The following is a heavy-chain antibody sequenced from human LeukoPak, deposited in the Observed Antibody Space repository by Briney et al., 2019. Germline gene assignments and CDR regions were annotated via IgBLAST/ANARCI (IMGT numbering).Heavy chain of an antibody. Sequence: GGSLRLSCAASGFTFTKYGMHCVRQAPGKGLEWVAVISFDGSNEYYGDSVKGRFTISGDNSKNTLYLHMNSLRAEDTAVYYCAKGHSSGWYGGYWGQGTLVIVSS. V-gene: IGHV3-30*18. J-gene: IGHJ4*02. D-gene: IGHD6-19*01. CDR3: AKGHSSGWYGGY. CDR2: ISFDGSNE. CDR1: GFTFTKYG.